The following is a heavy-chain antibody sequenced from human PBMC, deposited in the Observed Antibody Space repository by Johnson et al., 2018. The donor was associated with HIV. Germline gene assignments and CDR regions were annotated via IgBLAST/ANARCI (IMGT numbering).Heavy chain of an antibody. Sequence: VQLVESGGGLVQPGGSLRLSCAASGFTFSNYWMHWVRQVPGKGLVWVSRINNDGSSTSYADSVTGRFTISRDNSKNSLYLQMNSLRAEDTAVYYCARYSSSYRDTFDIWGQGTMVTVSS. CDR1: GFTFSNYW. CDR2: INNDGSST. V-gene: IGHV3-74*02. J-gene: IGHJ3*02. D-gene: IGHD6-13*01. CDR3: ARYSSSYRDTFDI.